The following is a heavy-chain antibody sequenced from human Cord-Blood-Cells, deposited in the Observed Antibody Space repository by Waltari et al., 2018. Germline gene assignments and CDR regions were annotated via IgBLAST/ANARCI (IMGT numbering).Heavy chain of an antibody. Sequence: QVQLQESGPGLVKPSETLSLTCTVSGGPISSYYWSWIRQPPGKGLEWIGYIYYSGSTNYNPSLKSRVTISVDTSKNQFSLKLSSVTAADTAVYYCARYWGAFDIWGQGTMVTVSS. J-gene: IGHJ3*02. V-gene: IGHV4-59*01. CDR2: IYYSGST. D-gene: IGHD3-16*01. CDR3: ARYWGAFDI. CDR1: GGPISSYY.